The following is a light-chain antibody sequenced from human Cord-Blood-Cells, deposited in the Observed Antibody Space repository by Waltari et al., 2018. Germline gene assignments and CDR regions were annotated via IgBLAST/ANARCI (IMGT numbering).Light chain of an antibody. Sequence: QSALTQPRPVSGSPGQSVTISCTGTSSDVGGYNYVSWYQQHPGKAPKLMIYDVSKRPSGVPDRFSGSKSGNTASLTIPGLQAEDEADYYCCSYAGSYTYVFGTGTKVTVL. J-gene: IGLJ1*01. CDR2: DVS. V-gene: IGLV2-11*01. CDR1: SSDVGGYNY. CDR3: CSYAGSYTYV.